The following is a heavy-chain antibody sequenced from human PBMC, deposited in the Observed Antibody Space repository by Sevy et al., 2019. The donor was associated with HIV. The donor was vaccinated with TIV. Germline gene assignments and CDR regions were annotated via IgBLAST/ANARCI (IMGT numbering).Heavy chain of an antibody. CDR2: ISGSGYAT. V-gene: IGHV3-23*01. D-gene: IGHD3-3*01. Sequence: GGSLRLSCAASGFTFDSYAMHWVRQVAGNGLEWVSTISGSGYATYYADSVKGRFIISRDTSRNTLYLQMNSLRVGDSAVYFCAKDRVTVFGVVVTFDSWGQGTLVTVSS. J-gene: IGHJ4*02. CDR3: AKDRVTVFGVVVTFDS. CDR1: GFTFDSYA.